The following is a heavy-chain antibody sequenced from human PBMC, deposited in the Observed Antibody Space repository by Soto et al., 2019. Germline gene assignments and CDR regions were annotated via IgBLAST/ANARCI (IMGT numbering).Heavy chain of an antibody. V-gene: IGHV2-5*02. J-gene: IGHJ4*01. Sequence: GPPLVNPTQTLSLTCTFSGFSLSTSGVGVGWIRQPPGKALEWLALIYWDDDKRYSPSLKSRLTITKDTSKNQVVLTMTNMDTVDTATYYCAWKDACGSYRPRWFVDWGEATLVTVAS. CDR2: IYWDDDK. D-gene: IGHD3-16*02. CDR3: AWKDACGSYRPRWFVD. CDR1: GFSLSTSGVG.